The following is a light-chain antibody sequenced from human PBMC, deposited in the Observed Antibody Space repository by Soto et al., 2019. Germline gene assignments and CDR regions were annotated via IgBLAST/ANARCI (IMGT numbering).Light chain of an antibody. CDR1: KSISGY. J-gene: IGKJ3*01. CDR3: QQSYSTPFT. V-gene: IGKV1-39*01. CDR2: AAS. Sequence: DIQMTQSPSSLSASVRDRVTITCRASKSISGYLNWYQQKPGKAPKLLIYAASSLEGGVPSTFSGSSDGTDFTLSISSLKPEYFATYYCQQSYSTPFTLGPGTKVDIK.